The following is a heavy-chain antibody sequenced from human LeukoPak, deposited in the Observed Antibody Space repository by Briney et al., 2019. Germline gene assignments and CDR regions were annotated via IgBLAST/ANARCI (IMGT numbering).Heavy chain of an antibody. J-gene: IGHJ4*02. Sequence: SETLSLTCAVSGYSISSGYYWGWIRQPPGKGLEWIAIIYPSGSTYYNPSLKSRVTISVDTSKNQFSLKMTSVTAADTAVYYCARSTVTTPWYFDYWGQGTLVTVSS. CDR2: IYPSGST. V-gene: IGHV4-38-2*01. D-gene: IGHD4-11*01. CDR3: ARSTVTTPWYFDY. CDR1: GYSISSGYY.